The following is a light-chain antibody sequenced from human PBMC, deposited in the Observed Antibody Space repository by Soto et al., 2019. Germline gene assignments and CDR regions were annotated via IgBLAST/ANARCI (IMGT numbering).Light chain of an antibody. V-gene: IGLV2-8*01. J-gene: IGLJ2*01. CDR1: SSDVGSYNY. CDR2: EVN. Sequence: QSALTQPPSASGSPGQSVTISCSGTSSDVGSYNYVSWYQQHPGKAPKLMIYEVNERPSGVPDRFSGSKSGNMASLTVSGLQAEDEADYYCSSYAGSNNFVVFGGGTKLTVL. CDR3: SSYAGSNNFVV.